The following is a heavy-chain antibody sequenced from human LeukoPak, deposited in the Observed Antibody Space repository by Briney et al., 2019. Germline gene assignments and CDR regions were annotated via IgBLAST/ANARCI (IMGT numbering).Heavy chain of an antibody. J-gene: IGHJ4*02. D-gene: IGHD1-26*01. CDR2: ISSSGSTI. CDR1: GFTFSSYE. CDR3: VVHSATSCY. V-gene: IGHV3-48*03. Sequence: PGGSLRLSCAASGFTFSSYEMDWVRQAPGKGLEWLSYISSSGSTIYYADSLKGRFTIPRDNAKNSLYLQMNSLRAEDTAVYYCVVHSATSCYWGQGTLVTVSS.